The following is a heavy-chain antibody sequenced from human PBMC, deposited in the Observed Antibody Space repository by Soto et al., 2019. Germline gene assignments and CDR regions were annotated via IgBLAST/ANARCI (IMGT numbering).Heavy chain of an antibody. CDR1: GYSFTSYW. CDR3: ARHNENGDPDGAFDI. CDR2: IYPGDSDT. J-gene: IGHJ3*02. D-gene: IGHD1-1*01. Sequence: PGESLKISCKGSGYSFTSYWIGWVRQMPGKGLEWMGIIYPGDSDTRYSPSFQGQVTISADKSISTAYLQWSSLKASDTAMYYCARHNENGDPDGAFDIWGQGTMVTVSS. V-gene: IGHV5-51*01.